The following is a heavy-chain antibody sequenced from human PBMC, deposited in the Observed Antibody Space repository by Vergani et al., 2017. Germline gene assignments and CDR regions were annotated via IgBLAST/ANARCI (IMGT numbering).Heavy chain of an antibody. CDR1: GFTFNHYA. V-gene: IGHV3-23*01. D-gene: IGHD5-12*01. CDR3: AKANPRNSGYDYLYYYHAMDV. J-gene: IGHJ6*02. CDR2: ISGSGGST. Sequence: EVQLLESGGDLVQPGGSLRLSCAASGFTFNHYAMNWVRQAPGKGLEWVAGISGSGGSTYYAGSVKGRFTISRDSSKNTLYLQRNSLSAGYTAVYYCAKANPRNSGYDYLYYYHAMDVWGQGTTVTVSS.